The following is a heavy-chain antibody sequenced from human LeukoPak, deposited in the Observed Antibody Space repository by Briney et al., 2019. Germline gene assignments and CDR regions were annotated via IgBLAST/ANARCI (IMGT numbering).Heavy chain of an antibody. J-gene: IGHJ4*02. D-gene: IGHD3-22*01. Sequence: ASVKVSCKASGYTFTSYDISWVRQATGQGLEWMGWMNPNSGNTGYAQKFQGRVTMTRNTSISTAYMELSSLRSEDTAVYYCARSLASYYYDSSGYYWFDYWGQGTLVTVSS. V-gene: IGHV1-8*01. CDR1: GYTFTSYD. CDR2: MNPNSGNT. CDR3: ARSLASYYYDSSGYYWFDY.